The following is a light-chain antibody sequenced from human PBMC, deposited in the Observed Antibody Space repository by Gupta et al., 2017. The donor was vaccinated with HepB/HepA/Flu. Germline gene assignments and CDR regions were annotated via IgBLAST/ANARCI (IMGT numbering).Light chain of an antibody. Sequence: DIVMTQSPDSLAVSLGEGATINCKSSQRVLYSSNNKNYLAWYQQKPGQPPKLLIYWASTRESGVPDRVSGSGSGTDFTLTISSLQAEDVAVYYCQQYYTTPVTFGGGTKVEIK. J-gene: IGKJ4*01. CDR2: WAS. CDR3: QQYYTTPVT. CDR1: QRVLYSSNNKNY. V-gene: IGKV4-1*01.